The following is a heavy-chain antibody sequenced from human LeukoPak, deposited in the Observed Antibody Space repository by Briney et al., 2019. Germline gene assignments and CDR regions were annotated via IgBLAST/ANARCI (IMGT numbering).Heavy chain of an antibody. V-gene: IGHV3-53*01. J-gene: IGHJ4*02. Sequence: PGGSLRLSCAASGFTVSSNYMTWVRQAPGKGLEWVSVIYSGGSTYYADSVKGRFTISRDNSKNTLYLQMNSLRAEDTAVYYCARGGIEAAVAQKYYFDYWGQGTLVTVSS. D-gene: IGHD6-13*01. CDR3: ARGGIEAAVAQKYYFDY. CDR2: IYSGGST. CDR1: GFTVSSNY.